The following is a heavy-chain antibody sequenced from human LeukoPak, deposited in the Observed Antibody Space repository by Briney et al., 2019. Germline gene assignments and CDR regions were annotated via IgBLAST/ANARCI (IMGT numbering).Heavy chain of an antibody. CDR1: GFTFSSYS. CDR2: ISSSSSYI. Sequence: GGSLRLSCAASGFTFSSYSMNWVRQAPGKGLEWVSSISSSSSYIYYGDSVKGRFTISRDNAKNSLYLQMNSLRAEDTAVYYCARDGYGDYDYWGQGTLVTVSS. J-gene: IGHJ4*02. CDR3: ARDGYGDYDY. V-gene: IGHV3-21*01. D-gene: IGHD4-17*01.